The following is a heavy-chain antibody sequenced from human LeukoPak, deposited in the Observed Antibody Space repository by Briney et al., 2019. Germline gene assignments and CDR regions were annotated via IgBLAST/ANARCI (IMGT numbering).Heavy chain of an antibody. J-gene: IGHJ4*02. Sequence: ASVKVSCKASGYTFTSYAMHWVRQAPGQRLEGMGWINAGNGNTKYSQKFQGRVTITRDTSASTAYMELSSLRSEDTAVYYCARPLSGGRGFFDYWGQGTLVTVSS. CDR3: ARPLSGGRGFFDY. CDR2: INAGNGNT. CDR1: GYTFTSYA. V-gene: IGHV1-3*01. D-gene: IGHD2-15*01.